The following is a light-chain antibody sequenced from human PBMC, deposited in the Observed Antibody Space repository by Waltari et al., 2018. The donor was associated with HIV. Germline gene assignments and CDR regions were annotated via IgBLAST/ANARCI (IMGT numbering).Light chain of an antibody. CDR2: EVS. J-gene: IGLJ2*01. Sequence: QSALTQPPSASGSPGQSVTISCTGTRSDVGGYNYVSWYQQHLGKAPNLMISEVSKRPSGVPVRFSGCKSGNSASLTVSGLQAEDEADYYCSSYGGSNNHVVFGGGTKLTVL. V-gene: IGLV2-8*01. CDR3: SSYGGSNNHVV. CDR1: RSDVGGYNY.